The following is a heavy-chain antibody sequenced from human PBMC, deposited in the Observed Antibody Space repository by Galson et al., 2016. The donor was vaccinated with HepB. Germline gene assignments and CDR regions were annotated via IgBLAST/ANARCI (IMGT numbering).Heavy chain of an antibody. CDR2: IDYDGRTT. CDR3: TRGHNTMISSRIDF. J-gene: IGHJ4*02. Sequence: SLRLSCAASGFTLSRFCMHWVRQVPGKGLVWVSRIDYDGRTTGYADYVKGRFTISRDDAKNTLYLQMDSLGAEDTAVYYCTRGHNTMISSRIDFWGQGTLVTVSS. CDR1: GFTLSRFC. V-gene: IGHV3-74*01. D-gene: IGHD3-22*01.